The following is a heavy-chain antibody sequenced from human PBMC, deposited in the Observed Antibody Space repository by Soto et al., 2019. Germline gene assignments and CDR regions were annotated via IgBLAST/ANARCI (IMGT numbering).Heavy chain of an antibody. V-gene: IGHV4-39*01. D-gene: IGHD2-15*01. CDR2: IYYSGST. CDR3: ASANSDIVVVVAATQDAFDI. CDR1: GGSISSSSYY. J-gene: IGHJ3*02. Sequence: QLQLQESGPGLVKPSETLSLTCTVSGGSISSSSYYWGWIRQPPGKGLEWIGSIYYSGSTYYNPSLKSRVTIPVDTSENQFPLKLSSVTAADTAVYYCASANSDIVVVVAATQDAFDIWGQGTMVTVSS.